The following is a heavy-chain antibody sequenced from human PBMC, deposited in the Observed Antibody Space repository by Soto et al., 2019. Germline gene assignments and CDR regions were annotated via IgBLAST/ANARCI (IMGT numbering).Heavy chain of an antibody. CDR1: GGSFSGYY. D-gene: IGHD2-2*01. CDR2: INHSGGT. CDR3: ARGCSSASSSANYYMDV. Sequence: SETLSLTCAVYGGSFSGYYWSWIRQPPGKGLEWIGEINHSGGTNYNPSLKSRVTISVHTSKNQFSLKLTSVTAADTAVYYCARGCSSASSSANYYMDVWGKGTTVTVSS. V-gene: IGHV4-34*01. J-gene: IGHJ6*03.